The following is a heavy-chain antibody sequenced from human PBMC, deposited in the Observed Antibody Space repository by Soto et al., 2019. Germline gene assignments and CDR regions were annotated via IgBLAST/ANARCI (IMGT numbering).Heavy chain of an antibody. V-gene: IGHV3-23*01. CDR3: AKSRQRQRSSVVAANDY. J-gene: IGHJ4*02. CDR2: ISGSGGST. D-gene: IGHD2-15*01. CDR1: GFTFSSYA. Sequence: PGGSLRLSCAASGFTFSSYAMSWVRQAPGKGLEWVSAISGSGGSTYYADSVKGRFTISRDNSKNTLYLQMNSLRAEDTAVYYCAKSRQRQRSSVVAANDYWGQGTLVTVYS.